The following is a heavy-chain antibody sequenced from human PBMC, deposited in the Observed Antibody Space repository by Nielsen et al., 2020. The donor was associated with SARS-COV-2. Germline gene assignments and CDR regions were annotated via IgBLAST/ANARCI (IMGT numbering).Heavy chain of an antibody. J-gene: IGHJ4*02. CDR3: AKDHTMTALLGATVGS. D-gene: IGHD1-26*01. CDR1: GFTFSSYG. CDR2: ISYDGSNK. V-gene: IGHV3-33*05. Sequence: GESLKISCAASGFTFSSYGMHWVRQAPGKGLEWVAVISYDGSNKNYADSVKGGFTISRDNSKNTLYLQMKSLRAEDTALYYCAKDHTMTALLGATVGSWGQGTLVTVSS.